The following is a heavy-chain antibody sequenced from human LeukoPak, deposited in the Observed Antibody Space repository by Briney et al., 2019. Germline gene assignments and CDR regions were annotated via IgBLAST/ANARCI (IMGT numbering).Heavy chain of an antibody. Sequence: GGSLRLSCVASGFTFSSYEMPWVRQVPGEGLEWLSYISSSGNAKYYPDSLKGRFAISRDNAKNSLYLDMNSLRAEDTAVYYCARVRTYGEHQFDPWGQGTLVTVSS. V-gene: IGHV3-48*03. D-gene: IGHD4-17*01. J-gene: IGHJ5*02. CDR3: ARVRTYGEHQFDP. CDR1: GFTFSSYE. CDR2: ISSSGNAK.